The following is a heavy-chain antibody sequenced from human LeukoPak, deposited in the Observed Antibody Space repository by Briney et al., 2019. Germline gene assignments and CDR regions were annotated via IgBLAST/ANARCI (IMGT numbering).Heavy chain of an antibody. CDR1: GGSLSSSNW. J-gene: IGHJ5*02. Sequence: PSETLSLTCAVSGGSLSSSNWWSWGRQHQGKGLEWIGEIYHSGRTNYNRSIKRRVTISVDKSKDQFSRKLSSVTAADTAVYYGARCGVVGAATQNRPNWFDPWGQGTLVTVSS. CDR3: ARCGVVGAATQNRPNWFDP. CDR2: IYHSGRT. D-gene: IGHD2-15*01. V-gene: IGHV4-4*02.